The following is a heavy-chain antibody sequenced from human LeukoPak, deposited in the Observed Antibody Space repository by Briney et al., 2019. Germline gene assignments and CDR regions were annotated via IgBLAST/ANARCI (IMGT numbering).Heavy chain of an antibody. J-gene: IGHJ4*02. D-gene: IGHD6-19*01. CDR3: AKRESSGKYFDY. CDR1: GFTFSTYV. CDR2: ISGGGSST. V-gene: IGHV3-23*01. Sequence: GGPLRLSCADSGFTFSTYVMSWVRQAPGKGLEWISTISGGGSSTYYADSVKGRFTISRDNSKNTLYPQMNSLRAGDTAVYYCAKRESSGKYFDYWGQGTLVTVSS.